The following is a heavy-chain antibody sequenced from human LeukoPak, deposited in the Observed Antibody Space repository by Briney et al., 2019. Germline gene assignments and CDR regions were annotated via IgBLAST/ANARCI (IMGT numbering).Heavy chain of an antibody. Sequence: PSETLSLTCAVYGGSFSGYYWSWIRQPPGKGLEWIGYIYHSGSTYYNPSLKSRVTISVDRSKNQFSLKLSSVTAADTAVYYCAKDSGSFDHDAFDIWGQGTMVTVSS. V-gene: IGHV4-34*01. J-gene: IGHJ3*02. CDR3: AKDSGSFDHDAFDI. CDR1: GGSFSGYY. CDR2: IYHSGST. D-gene: IGHD1-26*01.